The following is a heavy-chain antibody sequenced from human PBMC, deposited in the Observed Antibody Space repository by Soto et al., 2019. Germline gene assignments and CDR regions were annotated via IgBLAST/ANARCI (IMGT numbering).Heavy chain of an antibody. Sequence: SETLSLTCTVSGGSISSYYWSWIRQPPGKGLEWIGYIYYSGSTNYNPSLKSRVTISVDTSKNQFSLKLSSVTAADTAVYYCARDSLLGSGWYDFDYWGQGTLVTVSS. CDR3: ARDSLLGSGWYDFDY. CDR1: GGSISSYY. D-gene: IGHD6-19*01. J-gene: IGHJ4*02. V-gene: IGHV4-59*12. CDR2: IYYSGST.